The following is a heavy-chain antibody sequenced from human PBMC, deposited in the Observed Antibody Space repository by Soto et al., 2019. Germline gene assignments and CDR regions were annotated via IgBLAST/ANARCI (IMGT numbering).Heavy chain of an antibody. CDR2: IYSGGDT. J-gene: IGHJ5*02. CDR3: AKDPPSPRTANWVDP. Sequence: GGSLRLSCAASGFSVSSDYMSWVRQAPGKGLEWVSLIYSGGDTYYADSVKGRFTISRDISSNTIYLHMTSLRADDTAIYYCAKDPPSPRTANWVDPWGTGTLVTVSS. V-gene: IGHV3-53*01. CDR1: GFSVSSDY.